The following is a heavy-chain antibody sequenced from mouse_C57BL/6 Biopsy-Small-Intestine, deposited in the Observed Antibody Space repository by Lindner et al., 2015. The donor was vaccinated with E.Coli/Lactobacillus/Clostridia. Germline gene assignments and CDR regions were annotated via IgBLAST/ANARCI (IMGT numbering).Heavy chain of an antibody. CDR1: GFSLTSFG. Sequence: VQLQESGPGLVAPSQSLSITCTVSGFSLTSFGVDWIRQSPGKGLEWLGVIWTVGRINYNSALKSRLSISKDNSKSQVFLKMDSLQTDDTAIYYCASARGDGSFAYWGQGTLVTVSA. CDR2: IWTVGRI. V-gene: IGHV2-6*01. J-gene: IGHJ3*01. D-gene: IGHD2-3*01. CDR3: ASARGDGSFAY.